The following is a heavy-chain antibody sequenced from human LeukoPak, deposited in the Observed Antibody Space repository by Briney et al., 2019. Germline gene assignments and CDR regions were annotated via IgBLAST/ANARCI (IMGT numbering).Heavy chain of an antibody. CDR3: ARGPEEY. Sequence: ASVKVSCKASGYSFTGYYLHWVRQAPGQGLEWMGWINSNSGDTKFAQKFQGRVTMTSDTSISTAYMELSRLTSDDTAVFYCARGPEEYWGQGTLVTVSS. CDR1: GYSFTGYY. V-gene: IGHV1-2*02. CDR2: INSNSGDT. J-gene: IGHJ4*02.